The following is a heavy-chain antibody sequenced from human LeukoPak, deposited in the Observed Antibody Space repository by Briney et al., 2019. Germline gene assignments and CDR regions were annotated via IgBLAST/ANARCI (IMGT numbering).Heavy chain of an antibody. D-gene: IGHD2-2*01. CDR1: GYTFTSYD. CDR2: MNPNSGNT. J-gene: IGHJ5*02. V-gene: IGHV1-8*03. CDR3: AREDIVVVPPSRPFDP. Sequence: GASVKVSCKASGYTFTSYDINWVRQAAGQGLEWMGWMNPNSGNTGYAQKFQGRVIFTRDTSTSTAYMELTSLRSEDTAVYYCAREDIVVVPPSRPFDPWGQGTLVTVSS.